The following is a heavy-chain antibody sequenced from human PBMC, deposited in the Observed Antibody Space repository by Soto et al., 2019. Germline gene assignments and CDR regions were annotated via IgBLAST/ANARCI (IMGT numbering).Heavy chain of an antibody. J-gene: IGHJ3*02. D-gene: IGHD3-3*01. CDR3: GRDGDYYDFWRTYSDAFDM. Sequence: QVQLVQSGAEVKKPGASVKVSCKASGYTFTSSAIHWVRQAPGQRLEWMGWINAYNGHTKYSQKFQGRVTITRDTSASTAYMELSSLRSEDTAVYYCGRDGDYYDFWRTYSDAFDMWGQGTMVTVSS. CDR2: INAYNGHT. V-gene: IGHV1-3*01. CDR1: GYTFTSSA.